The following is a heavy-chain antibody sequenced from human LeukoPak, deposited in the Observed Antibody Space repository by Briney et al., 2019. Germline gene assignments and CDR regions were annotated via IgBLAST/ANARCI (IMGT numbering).Heavy chain of an antibody. V-gene: IGHV3-20*01. J-gene: IGHJ4*02. D-gene: IGHD4-17*01. CDR2: INWNGGST. CDR3: ARHGGTTVTTRFDY. Sequence: GGSLRLCCVASGFTFDDYGMSCVRQAQGKGLEWVSGINWNGGSTGYADSVKGRFTISRDNAKNSLYLQMNSLRAEDTALYHCARHGGTTVTTRFDYWGQGTLVTVSS. CDR1: GFTFDDYG.